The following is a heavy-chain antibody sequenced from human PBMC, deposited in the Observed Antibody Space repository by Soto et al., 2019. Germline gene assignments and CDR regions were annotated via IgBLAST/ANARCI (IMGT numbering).Heavy chain of an antibody. CDR1: GGSLNNYA. J-gene: IGHJ6*02. CDR3: AVAMVREILIFESSGMHV. CDR2: IIPNFDTP. V-gene: IGHV1-69*01. D-gene: IGHD3-10*01. Sequence: QVHLVQPGAEVKKPGSSVKVSCKTSGGSLNNYAVSWVRQAPGQGLEWMGGIIPNFDTPNYAQKFQDRVTIIADESTSTVYMELRSLRSNDTAVYYCAVAMVREILIFESSGMHVWGQGTTVIVSS.